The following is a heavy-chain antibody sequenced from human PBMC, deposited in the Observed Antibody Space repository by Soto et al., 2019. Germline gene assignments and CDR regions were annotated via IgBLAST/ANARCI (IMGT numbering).Heavy chain of an antibody. V-gene: IGHV2-5*02. D-gene: IGHD6-19*01. CDR3: AHTLVAGLGYYFDY. Sequence: QITLKESGPTLVKPTQTLTLTCTFSGFSLSTTRVGMGWIRQPPGKALEWLALIYWDDDKRYSPFLKSRLTITKDTSKNQVVLTMTNMDPMDTATYFCAHTLVAGLGYYFDYWGQGTLVTVSP. CDR1: GFSLSTTRVG. CDR2: IYWDDDK. J-gene: IGHJ4*02.